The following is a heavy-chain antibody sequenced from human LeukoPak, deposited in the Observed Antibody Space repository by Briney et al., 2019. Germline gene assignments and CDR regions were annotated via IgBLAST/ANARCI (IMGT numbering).Heavy chain of an antibody. CDR3: ARDGSVSSSWYY. Sequence: PGGSLRLSCAASGFTFSSYWMHWVRQAPGKGLEWVAVISYDGSNKYYADSVKGRFTISRDNSKNTLYLQMNSLRAEDTAVYYCARDGSVSSSWYYWGQGTLVTVSS. CDR1: GFTFSSYW. V-gene: IGHV3-30*03. CDR2: ISYDGSNK. D-gene: IGHD6-13*01. J-gene: IGHJ4*02.